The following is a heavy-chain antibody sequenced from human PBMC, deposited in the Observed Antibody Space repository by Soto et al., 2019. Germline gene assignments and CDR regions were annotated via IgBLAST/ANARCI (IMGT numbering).Heavy chain of an antibody. D-gene: IGHD3-22*01. Sequence: QVQLVESGGGVVQPGRSLRLSCAASGFTFSSYAMHWVRQAPGKRLEWVAVISYDGSNKYYADSVKGRFTISRDNSKNTLYLQMNGLRAEDTAVYYCARDLGYYDSSGYYVGGYFDYWVQGTLVTVSS. J-gene: IGHJ4*02. V-gene: IGHV3-30-3*01. CDR1: GFTFSSYA. CDR2: ISYDGSNK. CDR3: ARDLGYYDSSGYYVGGYFDY.